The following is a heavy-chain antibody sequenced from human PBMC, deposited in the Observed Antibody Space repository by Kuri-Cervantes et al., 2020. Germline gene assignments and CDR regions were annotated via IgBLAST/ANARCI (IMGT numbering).Heavy chain of an antibody. CDR1: GFTFSSYA. CDR2: ISGSGGST. D-gene: IGHD6-13*01. J-gene: IGHJ6*03. V-gene: IGHV3-23*01. CDR3: ALSSSSWGLNYYYYMDV. Sequence: GESLKISCAASGFTFSSYAMSWVRQAPGKGLEWVSAISGSGGSTYYADSVKGRFTISRDNSKNTLYLQMNSLRAEDTAVYYCALSSSSWGLNYYYYMDVWGKGTTVTAP.